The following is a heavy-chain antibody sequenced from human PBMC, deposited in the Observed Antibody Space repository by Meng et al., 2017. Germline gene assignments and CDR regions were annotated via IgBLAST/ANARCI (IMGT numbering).Heavy chain of an antibody. D-gene: IGHD1-1*01. Sequence: QVHGVQFGGGVKKPGSSVKVSCRASGGTFSSYAISWVRQAPGQGLEWMGGIIPIFGTANYAQKFQGRVTITADKSTSTAYMELSSLRSEDTAVYYCADVTTDAFDIWGQGTMVTVSS. CDR1: GGTFSSYA. V-gene: IGHV1-69*06. J-gene: IGHJ3*02. CDR3: ADVTTDAFDI. CDR2: IIPIFGTA.